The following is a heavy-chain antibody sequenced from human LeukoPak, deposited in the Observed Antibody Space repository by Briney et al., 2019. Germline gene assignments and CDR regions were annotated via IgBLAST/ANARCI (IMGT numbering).Heavy chain of an antibody. J-gene: IGHJ5*02. CDR2: IYYSGST. CDR3: ARHEDVVVVATNWFDP. V-gene: IGHV4-39*01. Sequence: SETLSLTCTVSGGSISSSSYYWGWIRQPPGKGLEWIGSIYYSGSTYYNPSLKSRVTISVDTSKNQFSLKLSSVTAADTAVYYCARHEDVVVVATNWFDPWGQGTLVTVSS. D-gene: IGHD2-15*01. CDR1: GGSISSSSYY.